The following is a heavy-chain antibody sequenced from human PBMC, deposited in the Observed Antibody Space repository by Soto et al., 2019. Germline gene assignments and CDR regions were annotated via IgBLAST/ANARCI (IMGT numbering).Heavy chain of an antibody. CDR3: ARKDKSGYFNWFDP. V-gene: IGHV5-51*01. Sequence: GESLKISCRTSGYRFTSFWIAWVRQMPGKGLEWMGIIFPSDSDTRYSPSFQGQVTISADRSTSTVFLQWASLKASDTAVYFCARKDKSGYFNWFDPWGQGTLVTVSS. J-gene: IGHJ5*02. CDR2: IFPSDSDT. CDR1: GYRFTSFW. D-gene: IGHD3-22*01.